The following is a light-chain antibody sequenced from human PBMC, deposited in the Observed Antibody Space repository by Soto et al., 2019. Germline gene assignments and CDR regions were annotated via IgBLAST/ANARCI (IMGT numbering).Light chain of an antibody. CDR2: GAS. CDR3: QQYGSSPPWT. V-gene: IGKV3-20*01. Sequence: IVLTQSPGTLSLYTGERATLSCRASQSVTSNYLAWYRQKPGQAPRLLIFGASNRATGIPDRFSGSGSGTDFTLTISRLEPEDFAVYYCQQYGSSPPWTFGQGTKVDI. CDR1: QSVTSNY. J-gene: IGKJ1*01.